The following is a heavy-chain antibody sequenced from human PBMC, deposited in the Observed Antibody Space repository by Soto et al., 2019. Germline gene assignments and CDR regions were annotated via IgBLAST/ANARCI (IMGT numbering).Heavy chain of an antibody. CDR2: IMAVFGTP. J-gene: IGHJ6*02. D-gene: IGHD2-2*03. CDR3: ATSRGFCAAMEV. CDR1: GGSFRSYA. Sequence: QVQLVQSGAEVKKPGSSVRVSCKASGGSFRSYAISWVRQAPGQGLEWMGAIMAVFGTPTYAQRFQGRVTTSADESTTTAYLDLSSLRSDDTAVYYCATSRGFCAAMEVWGQGTTVTVSS. V-gene: IGHV1-69*01.